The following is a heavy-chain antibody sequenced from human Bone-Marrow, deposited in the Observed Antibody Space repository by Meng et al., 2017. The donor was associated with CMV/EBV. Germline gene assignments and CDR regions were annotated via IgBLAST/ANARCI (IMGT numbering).Heavy chain of an antibody. CDR1: GFTFSSYG. CDR2: IRYDGSNK. J-gene: IGHJ6*02. D-gene: IGHD3-3*01. CDR3: ARDQYYDFWSGYPYYYYYGMVF. Sequence: GGSLRLSCAASGFTFSSYGMHWVRQAPGKGLEWVAFIRYDGSNKYYADSVKGRFTISRDNSKNTLYLQMNSLRANDTAVYYCARDQYYDFWSGYPYYYYYGMVFWGQGTTVTGSS. V-gene: IGHV3-30*02.